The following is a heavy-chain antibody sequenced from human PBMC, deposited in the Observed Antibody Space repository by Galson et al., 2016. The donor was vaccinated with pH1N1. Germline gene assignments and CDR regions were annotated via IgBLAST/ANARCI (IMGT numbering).Heavy chain of an antibody. J-gene: IGHJ2*01. CDR2: FDPEDDKP. V-gene: IGHV1-24*01. Sequence: SVKVSCKVSGYTLSELAIHWVRQTPGKGLEWMGGFDPEDDKPFYAQTFEGRVTMTQDTSTDTAFMQLSSLTSDDAAVYYCETEYRGSYYVPRYFYLWGLGTLVSVFS. CDR1: GYTLSELA. CDR3: ETEYRGSYYVPRYFYL. D-gene: IGHD1-26*01.